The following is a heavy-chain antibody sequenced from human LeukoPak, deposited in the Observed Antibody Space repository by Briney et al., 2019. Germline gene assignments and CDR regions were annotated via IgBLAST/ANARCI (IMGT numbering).Heavy chain of an antibody. V-gene: IGHV3-30-3*01. D-gene: IGHD3-9*01. CDR3: VRERRPAYDILTGYGHGMDV. J-gene: IGHJ6*02. Sequence: VRCLRLSCAASGFTFSSYAMHWVRQAPGKGLDWVAVISYEGSNKYYSDSVKGRFTISRDNSKNTLYLQMNSLRAEDTAVYFCVRERRPAYDILTGYGHGMDVWGQGTTVTVSS. CDR2: ISYEGSNK. CDR1: GFTFSSYA.